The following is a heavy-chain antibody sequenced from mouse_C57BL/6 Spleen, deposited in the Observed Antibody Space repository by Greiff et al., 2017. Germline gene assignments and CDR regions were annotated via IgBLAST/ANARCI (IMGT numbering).Heavy chain of an antibody. CDR2: IDPSDSYT. V-gene: IGHV1-50*01. D-gene: IGHD1-1*01. Sequence: QVQLQQSGAELVKPGASVKLSCKASGYTFTSYWMQWVKQRPGQGLEWIGEIDPSDSYTNYNQKFKGKATLTVDTSSRTAYMQLSSLTSEDSAVYYCARLGGSRDAMDYWGQGTSVTVSS. CDR1: GYTFTSYW. CDR3: ARLGGSRDAMDY. J-gene: IGHJ4*01.